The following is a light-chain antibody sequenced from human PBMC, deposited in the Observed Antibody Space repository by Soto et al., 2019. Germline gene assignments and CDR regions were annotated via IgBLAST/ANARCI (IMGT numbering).Light chain of an antibody. CDR2: EVN. Sequence: QSALTQPASLSESPGQSITISCTGTSSDIGAYDYVSWFQQHPGKAPKLMISEVNNRPSGVSNRFSGSKSGNTAYLTISGLRVEDEAENFCFAFTTTSPHVFGTGTKVRVL. V-gene: IGLV2-14*01. CDR3: FAFTTTSPHV. J-gene: IGLJ1*01. CDR1: SSDIGAYDY.